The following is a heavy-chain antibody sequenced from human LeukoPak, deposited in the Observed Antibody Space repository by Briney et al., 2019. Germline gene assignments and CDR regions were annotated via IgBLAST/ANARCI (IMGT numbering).Heavy chain of an antibody. CDR3: AGILYGSGSYYTEYYFDY. CDR2: IYYSGST. J-gene: IGHJ4*02. D-gene: IGHD3-10*01. V-gene: IGHV4-39*01. Sequence: PSETLSLTCTASGGSISSSSYYWGWIRQPPGKGLEWIGSIYYSGSTYYNPSLKSRVTISVDTSKNQFSLKLSSVTAADTAVYYCAGILYGSGSYYTEYYFDYWGQGTLVTVSS. CDR1: GGSISSSSYY.